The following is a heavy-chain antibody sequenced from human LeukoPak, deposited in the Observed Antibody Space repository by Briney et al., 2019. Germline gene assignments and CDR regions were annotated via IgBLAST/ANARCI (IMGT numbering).Heavy chain of an antibody. V-gene: IGHV4-39*07. CDR2: IYYSGST. CDR1: GGSISTSGFY. D-gene: IGHD3-3*01. CDR3: AREGGFYRPLDY. J-gene: IGHJ4*02. Sequence: SETLSLTCTVSGGSISTSGFYWGWIRQPPGTGLEWIGTIYYSGSTYYNPSLKSRLIMSVDLPENHISLKLTSVTAADTAVYYCAREGGFYRPLDYSGQGTLVTVSS.